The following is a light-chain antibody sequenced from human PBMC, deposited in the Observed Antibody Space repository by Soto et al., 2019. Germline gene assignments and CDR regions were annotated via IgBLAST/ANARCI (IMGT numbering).Light chain of an antibody. Sequence: DIPITQSPSTLSASVGDRVTITCRASQSISNWLAWYQQKPGKAPKLLIYLASSLESGVPSRFSGSGSGTEFTLTISNLQPDDFATYYCQQSNTYSWTFGQGTKVDIK. V-gene: IGKV1-5*03. J-gene: IGKJ1*01. CDR3: QQSNTYSWT. CDR1: QSISNW. CDR2: LAS.